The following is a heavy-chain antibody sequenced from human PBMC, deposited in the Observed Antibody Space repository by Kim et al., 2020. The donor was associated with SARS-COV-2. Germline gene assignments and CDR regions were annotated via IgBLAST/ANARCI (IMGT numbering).Heavy chain of an antibody. CDR3: ARDPDTGTADY. CDR2: INEPGSEK. D-gene: IGHD2-8*02. CDR1: GFSFSSYW. V-gene: IGHV3-7*01. J-gene: IGHJ4*02. Sequence: GGSLRLSCAASGFSFSSYWMSWVRQAPGKGLEWVANINEPGSEKFYVDSVKGRFTISRDNAKNSLYLQMNSLGAEDTAVYYCARDPDTGTADYWGQGTLV.